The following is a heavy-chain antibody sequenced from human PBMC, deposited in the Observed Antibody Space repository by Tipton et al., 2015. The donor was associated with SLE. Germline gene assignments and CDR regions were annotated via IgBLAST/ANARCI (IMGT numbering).Heavy chain of an antibody. CDR1: GFTFSSYW. J-gene: IGHJ6*02. CDR2: INSDGSST. V-gene: IGHV3-74*01. CDR3: ARDIGIPVAGCPYGMDV. D-gene: IGHD6-19*01. Sequence: SLRLSCAASGFTFSSYWMHWVRQAPGKGLVWVSRINSDGSSTSYADSVKGRFTISRDNAKKTMYLQMNSLIPEDTAVYYCARDIGIPVAGCPYGMDVWGQGNTVTSSS.